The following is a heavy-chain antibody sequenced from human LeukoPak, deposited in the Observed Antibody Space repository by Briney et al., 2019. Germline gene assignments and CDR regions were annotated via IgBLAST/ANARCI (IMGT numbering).Heavy chain of an antibody. J-gene: IGHJ4*02. CDR2: ISGSGGST. CDR1: GFTFSSYA. D-gene: IGHD5-12*01. Sequence: RSGGSLRLSCAASGFTFSSYAMSWVRQAPGKGLEWVSAISGSGGSTYYADSVKGRFTISRDNSKNTLYLQMNSLRAEDTAVYYCAKDSPRDWLAPIDYWGQGTLVTDSS. CDR3: AKDSPRDWLAPIDY. V-gene: IGHV3-23*01.